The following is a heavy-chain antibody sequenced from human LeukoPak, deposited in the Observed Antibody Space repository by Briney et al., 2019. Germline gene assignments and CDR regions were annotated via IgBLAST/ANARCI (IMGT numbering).Heavy chain of an antibody. CDR1: GFTFDDYT. V-gene: IGHV3-43*01. J-gene: IGHJ6*03. CDR3: AKVSGRRGYSHTDV. Sequence: GGSLRLSCAASGFTFDDYTMHWVRQAPGKGLEWVSLITWDGGSTYYADSVKGRFTVSRDNSKNSLYLQMSSLRTEDTALYYCAKVSGRRGYSHTDVWGKGTTVTVSS. CDR2: ITWDGGST. D-gene: IGHD3-3*01.